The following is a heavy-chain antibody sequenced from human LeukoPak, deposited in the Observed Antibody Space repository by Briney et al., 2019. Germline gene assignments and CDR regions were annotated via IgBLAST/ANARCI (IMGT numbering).Heavy chain of an antibody. V-gene: IGHV4-61*02. Sequence: SQTLSLTCTVSGGSISSGSYYWSWIRQPAGKGLEWIGRIYTSGSTDYNPSLKSRVTISVDTSKNQFSLKLSSVTAADTAVYYCARARVGSGWFLESYFDYWGQGTLVTVSS. J-gene: IGHJ4*02. CDR3: ARARVGSGWFLESYFDY. CDR1: GGSISSGSYY. CDR2: IYTSGST. D-gene: IGHD6-19*01.